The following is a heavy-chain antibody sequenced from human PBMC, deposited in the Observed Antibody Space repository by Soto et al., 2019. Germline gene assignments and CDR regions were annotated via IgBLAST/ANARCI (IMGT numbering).Heavy chain of an antibody. CDR1: GYTLTELS. CDR2: FDPEIGET. Sequence: GASVKVSCKVSGYTLTELSMHWLRQAPGKGLEWMGTFDPEIGETVYAQKFRGRVTMTEDTSTDTAYMELRSLRSDDTAVYYCARGYYDSSGYYYYYGMDVWGQGTTVTVSS. V-gene: IGHV1-24*01. J-gene: IGHJ6*02. CDR3: ARGYYDSSGYYYYYGMDV. D-gene: IGHD3-22*01.